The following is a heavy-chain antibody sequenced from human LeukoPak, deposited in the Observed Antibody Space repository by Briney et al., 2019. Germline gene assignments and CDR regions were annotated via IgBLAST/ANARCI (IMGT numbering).Heavy chain of an antibody. D-gene: IGHD6-13*01. J-gene: IGHJ4*02. V-gene: IGHV4-30-2*01. Sequence: SETLSFTCAVSGGSISSGGYSWSWIRQPPGKGLEWIGYIYQSGTTYYNPSLKSRVTISVDRSKNQFSLKLSSVTAADTAVYYCGRGGIAAAASGIDYWGQGTLVTVSS. CDR3: GRGGIAAAASGIDY. CDR2: IYQSGTT. CDR1: GGSISSGGYS.